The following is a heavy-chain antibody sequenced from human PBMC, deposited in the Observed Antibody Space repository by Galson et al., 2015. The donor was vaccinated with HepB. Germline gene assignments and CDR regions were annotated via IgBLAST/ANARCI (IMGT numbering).Heavy chain of an antibody. CDR3: ANLPMVRGVIIDY. Sequence: SLRLSCAASGFTFSSYAMNWVRQAPGKGLEWVSAISGSGGSTYYADSVKGRFTISRDNSKNTVYLQMNSLRADDTAVYYCANLPMVRGVIIDYWGQGTLVTVSS. CDR1: GFTFSSYA. D-gene: IGHD3-10*01. J-gene: IGHJ4*02. V-gene: IGHV3-23*01. CDR2: ISGSGGST.